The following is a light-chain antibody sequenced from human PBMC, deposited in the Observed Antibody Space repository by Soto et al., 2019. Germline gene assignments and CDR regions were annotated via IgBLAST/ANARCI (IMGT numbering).Light chain of an antibody. CDR2: EVS. Sequence: QSALTQPPSVSVAPGQSITISCTGTSSDVGAYNFVSWYQQHPGKAPKLLIFEVSNRPSEISNRFSGSKSGNTASLTISGLQAEDEGDFYCTSYTRSRTWVFGGGTQLTVL. J-gene: IGLJ3*02. CDR1: SSDVGAYNF. CDR3: TSYTRSRTWV. V-gene: IGLV2-14*01.